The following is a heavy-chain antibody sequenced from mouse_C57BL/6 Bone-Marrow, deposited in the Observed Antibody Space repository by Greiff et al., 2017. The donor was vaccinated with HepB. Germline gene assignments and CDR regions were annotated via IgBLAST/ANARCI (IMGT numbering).Heavy chain of an antibody. V-gene: IGHV1-81*01. J-gene: IGHJ2*01. CDR1: GYTFTSYG. CDR3: AKSITTVVATRYFDY. Sequence: VQLKQSGAELARPGASVKLSCKASGYTFTSYGISWVKQRTGQGLEWIGEIYPRSGNTYYNEKFKGKATLTADKSSSTAYMELRSLTSEDSAVYFCAKSITTVVATRYFDYWGQGTTLTVSS. D-gene: IGHD1-1*01. CDR2: IYPRSGNT.